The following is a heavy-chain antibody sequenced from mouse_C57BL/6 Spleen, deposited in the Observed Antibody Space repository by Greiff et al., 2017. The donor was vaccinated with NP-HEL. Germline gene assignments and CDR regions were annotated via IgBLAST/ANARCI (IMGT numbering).Heavy chain of an antibody. Sequence: EVMLVESGGDLVKPGGSLKLSCAASGFTFSSYGMSWVRQTPDKRLEWVATISSGGSYTYYPDSVKGRFTISRDNAKNPLYLQMSSLKSEDTAMYYCARPGSSPRAMDYWGQGTSVTVSS. CDR1: GFTFSSYG. V-gene: IGHV5-6*02. D-gene: IGHD1-1*01. CDR2: ISSGGSYT. CDR3: ARPGSSPRAMDY. J-gene: IGHJ4*01.